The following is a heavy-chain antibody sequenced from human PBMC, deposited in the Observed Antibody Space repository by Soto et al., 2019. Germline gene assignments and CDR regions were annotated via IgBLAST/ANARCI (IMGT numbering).Heavy chain of an antibody. Sequence: GGSLRLSCAASGFTFSKYALTWVRQGPGKGLEWVSAISGSGESKYDADPVKGRFTISRDNSKNTLYLQMNSLRAEDTAIYYCAKTSGVIVVVTSFDHWGQGTLVTVSS. CDR3: AKTSGVIVVVTSFDH. J-gene: IGHJ4*02. D-gene: IGHD3-22*01. V-gene: IGHV3-23*01. CDR2: ISGSGESK. CDR1: GFTFSKYA.